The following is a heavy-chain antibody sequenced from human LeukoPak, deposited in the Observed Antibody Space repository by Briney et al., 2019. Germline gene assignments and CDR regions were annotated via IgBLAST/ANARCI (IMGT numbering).Heavy chain of an antibody. Sequence: GGSLRLSCAASGFTVSSNYMSWVRQAPGKGLEWVSAISGSGGSTYYADSVKGRFTISRDNSKNTLYLQMNSLRAEDTAVYYCAKAQRWLQLGYYYYMDVWGKGTTVTVSS. CDR1: GFTVSSNY. CDR3: AKAQRWLQLGYYYYMDV. D-gene: IGHD5-24*01. J-gene: IGHJ6*03. V-gene: IGHV3-23*01. CDR2: ISGSGGST.